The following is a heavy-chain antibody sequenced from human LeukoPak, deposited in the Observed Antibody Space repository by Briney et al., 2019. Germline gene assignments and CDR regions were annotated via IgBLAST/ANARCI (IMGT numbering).Heavy chain of an antibody. Sequence: GGSLRLSCAASGFTVSSNYMTWVRQAPGKGLEWVSVTYSYGTTYYADSVKGRFTISRDNSKNTVFLQMNSLRVEDTAVYYCARESAPGYIDYWGQGTLVTVSP. CDR1: GFTVSSNY. CDR2: TYSYGTT. V-gene: IGHV3-66*01. D-gene: IGHD6-13*01. CDR3: ARESAPGYIDY. J-gene: IGHJ4*02.